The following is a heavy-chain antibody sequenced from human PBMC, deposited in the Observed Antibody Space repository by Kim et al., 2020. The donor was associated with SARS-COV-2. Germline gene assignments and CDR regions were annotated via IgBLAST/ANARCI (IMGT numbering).Heavy chain of an antibody. J-gene: IGHJ6*03. CDR3: ARGWYDFWSGTGGYYMDV. V-gene: IGHV4-30-2*04. D-gene: IGHD3-3*01. Sequence: KGRVTISVDTSKNQFSLKLSSVTAADTAVYYCARGWYDFWSGTGGYYMDVWGKGTTVTVSS.